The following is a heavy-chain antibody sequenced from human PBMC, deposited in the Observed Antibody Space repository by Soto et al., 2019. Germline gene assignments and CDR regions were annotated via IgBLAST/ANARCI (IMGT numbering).Heavy chain of an antibody. CDR1: GFTFSSYS. D-gene: IGHD2-15*01. Sequence: ESGGGLVKPGGSLRLSCAASGFTFSSYSMNWVRQAPGKGLEWVSSISSSSSYIYYADSVKGRFTISRDNAKNSLYLQMNSLRAEDTAVYYCARDGGGYCSGGSCRRAYYYYGMDVWGQGTTVTVSS. CDR3: ARDGGGYCSGGSCRRAYYYYGMDV. J-gene: IGHJ6*02. CDR2: ISSSSSYI. V-gene: IGHV3-21*01.